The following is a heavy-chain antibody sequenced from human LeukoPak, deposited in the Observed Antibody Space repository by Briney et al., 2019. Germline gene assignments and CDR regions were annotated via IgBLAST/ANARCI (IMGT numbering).Heavy chain of an antibody. CDR2: ISYSGTT. V-gene: IGHV4-59*12. Sequence: SETLSLTCSVSGGSIYNYYWGWIRQPPGKALEWIGYISYSGTTTYIPSLKSRVTISVDTSKNQFSLNLRSVTAADTAVYYCAREILYDSTGYYLWGQGTLVTVSS. CDR1: GGSIYNYY. CDR3: AREILYDSTGYYL. D-gene: IGHD3-22*01. J-gene: IGHJ4*02.